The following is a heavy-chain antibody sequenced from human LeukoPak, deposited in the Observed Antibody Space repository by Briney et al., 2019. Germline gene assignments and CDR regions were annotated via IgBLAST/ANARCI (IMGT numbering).Heavy chain of an antibody. V-gene: IGHV1-8*01. D-gene: IGHD2-15*01. CDR3: ARGPRYCSGGSCYSKLDY. CDR1: GYTFTSYD. CDR2: MNPNSGNT. J-gene: IGHJ4*02. Sequence: ASVKVSRKASGYTFTSYDINWVRQATGQGLEWMGWMNPNSGNTGYAQKFQGRVTMTRNTSISTAYMELSSLRSEDTAVYYCARGPRYCSGGSCYSKLDYWGQGTLVTVSS.